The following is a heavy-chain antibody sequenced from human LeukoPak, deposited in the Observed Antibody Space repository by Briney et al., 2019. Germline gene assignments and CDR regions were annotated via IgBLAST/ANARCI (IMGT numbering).Heavy chain of an antibody. Sequence: SQTLSLTCTVSGGSISSGSYYWSWIRQPAGKGLEWIGRIYTSGSTNYNPSLKSRVTISVDTSKNQFSLKLSSVTAADTAVYYCARDYGSSWVTYWYFDLWGRGTLVTVSS. CDR1: GGSISSGSYY. V-gene: IGHV4-61*02. D-gene: IGHD6-13*01. CDR3: ARDYGSSWVTYWYFDL. J-gene: IGHJ2*01. CDR2: IYTSGST.